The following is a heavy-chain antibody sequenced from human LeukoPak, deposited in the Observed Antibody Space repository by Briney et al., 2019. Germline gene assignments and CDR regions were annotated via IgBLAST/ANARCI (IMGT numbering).Heavy chain of an antibody. CDR3: ARGPRWLTSYYFDY. D-gene: IGHD6-19*01. CDR1: GGSFSGYY. J-gene: IGHJ4*02. V-gene: IGHV4-34*01. CDR2: INHSGST. Sequence: KPSETLSLTCAVYGGSFSGYYWSWIRQPPGKGLEWLGEINHSGSTNYNPSLKSRVTISVDTSKNQFSLKLSSVTAADTAVYYCARGPRWLTSYYFDYWGQGTLATVSS.